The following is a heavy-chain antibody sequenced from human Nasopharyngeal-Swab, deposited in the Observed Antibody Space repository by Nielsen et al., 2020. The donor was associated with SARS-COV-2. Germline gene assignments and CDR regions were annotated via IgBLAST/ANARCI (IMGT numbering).Heavy chain of an antibody. Sequence: SVKVSCKAFGGTFSSYAISWVRQAPGQGLEWMGGIIPIFGTANYAQKFQGRVTITADESTSTAYMELSSLRSEDTAVYYCARETHDCSSTSCPPGYWGQGTLVTVSS. CDR1: GGTFSSYA. V-gene: IGHV1-69*13. D-gene: IGHD2-2*01. CDR2: IIPIFGTA. J-gene: IGHJ4*02. CDR3: ARETHDCSSTSCPPGY.